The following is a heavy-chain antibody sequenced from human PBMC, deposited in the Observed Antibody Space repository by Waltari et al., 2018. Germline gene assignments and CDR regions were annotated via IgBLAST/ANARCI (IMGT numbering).Heavy chain of an antibody. CDR2: ISGSGGST. CDR1: GFTFSSYA. CDR3: AKDQGRDSSGWAFDY. J-gene: IGHJ4*02. Sequence: EVQLLESGGGLVQPGGSLRLSCAASGFTFSSYAMSWVRRAPGKGLAWVSAISGSGGSTYYADSVKGRFTISRDNSKNTLYLQMNSLRAEDTAVYYCAKDQGRDSSGWAFDYWGQGTLVTVSS. V-gene: IGHV3-23*01. D-gene: IGHD6-19*01.